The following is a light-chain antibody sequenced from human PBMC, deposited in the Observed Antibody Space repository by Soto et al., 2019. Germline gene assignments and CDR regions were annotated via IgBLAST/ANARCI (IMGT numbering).Light chain of an antibody. J-gene: IGKJ2*01. CDR2: TSG. CDR1: QRITTY. Sequence: HMTQSPSSLSASVGDRVTISCRASQRITTYLNWYQQKPGEAPKLLISTSGTLQRGVPSRFSGSGSGTDFPLTITSLQRADFATYFCQQTYSTPYTFGQGTQLEIK. V-gene: IGKV1-39*01. CDR3: QQTYSTPYT.